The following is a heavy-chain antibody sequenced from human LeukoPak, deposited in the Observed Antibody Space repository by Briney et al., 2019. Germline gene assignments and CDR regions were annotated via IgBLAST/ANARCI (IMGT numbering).Heavy chain of an antibody. CDR1: GFTFTNYA. CDR3: AKWGDYDVLTGYYVSDY. V-gene: IGHV3-30*18. J-gene: IGHJ4*02. CDR2: ISYDGSNK. D-gene: IGHD3-9*01. Sequence: QAGGSLRLSCAASGFTFTNYAMTWVRQAPGKGLEWVAVISYDGSNKYYADSVKGRFTISRDNSKNTVFLQMNSLRAEDTAVYYCAKWGDYDVLTGYYVSDYWGQGTLVTVSS.